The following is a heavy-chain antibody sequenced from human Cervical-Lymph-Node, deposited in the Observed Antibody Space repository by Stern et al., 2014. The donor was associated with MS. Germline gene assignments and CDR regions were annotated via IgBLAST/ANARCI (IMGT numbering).Heavy chain of an antibody. CDR2: IIPILGLA. V-gene: IGHV1-69*09. Sequence: QVQLVQSGAEVKKPGSSMNVSCKTSGGTFSSSYAITWMRQAPGQGLEWMGMIIPILGLANYAQKFQGRVTINADTSTSTTYMELSSLTSEDTAVYYCARGVVSNRAAATLHNLFDPWGQGTLVTVSS. CDR3: ARGVVSNRAAATLHNLFDP. D-gene: IGHD2-15*01. J-gene: IGHJ5*02. CDR1: GGTFSSSYA.